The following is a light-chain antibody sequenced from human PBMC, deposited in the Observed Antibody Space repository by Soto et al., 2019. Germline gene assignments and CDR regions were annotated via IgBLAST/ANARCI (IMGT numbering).Light chain of an antibody. Sequence: QSALTQPASVSGSPGQSITISCTGTSSDVGGYNYVSWYQQHPGKAPKLMIYEVSNRPSGASNRFSGSKSGNTASLTISGLQAEDEADYYCSSYTSSSIRVFGTGTKVTVL. CDR1: SSDVGGYNY. J-gene: IGLJ1*01. CDR3: SSYTSSSIRV. CDR2: EVS. V-gene: IGLV2-14*01.